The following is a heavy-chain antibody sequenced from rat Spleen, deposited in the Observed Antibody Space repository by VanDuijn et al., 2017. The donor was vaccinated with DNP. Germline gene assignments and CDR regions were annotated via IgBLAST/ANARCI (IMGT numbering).Heavy chain of an antibody. CDR1: GFSVTSSN. D-gene: IGHD1-10*01. CDR3: ARAPYNNYFDY. CDR2: IWNTGGT. J-gene: IGHJ2*01. Sequence: QVQLKESGPGLVQSSQTLSLTCTVAGFSVTSSNMHWVRQPPGKDLEWMGVIWNTGGTQYNSALRSRLSISKDTSKSQVFLKMNSLQTEDTATYYCARAPYNNYFDYWGQGVMVTVSS. V-gene: IGHV2-41*01.